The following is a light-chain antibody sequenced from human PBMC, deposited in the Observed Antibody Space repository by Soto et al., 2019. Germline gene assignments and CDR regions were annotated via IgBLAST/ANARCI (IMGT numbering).Light chain of an antibody. V-gene: IGKV3-15*01. CDR2: SAS. CDR1: QSVNNN. CDR3: QHYNNWPFS. Sequence: ERVITQSPPTLSMSPGERAPLSCRASQSVNNNLAWYQQKPGQAPRLLIYSASTRATGIPARFSGSGSGTEFTLTISSLQSEDFAVYYCQHYNNWPFSFGPGTKVDIK. J-gene: IGKJ3*01.